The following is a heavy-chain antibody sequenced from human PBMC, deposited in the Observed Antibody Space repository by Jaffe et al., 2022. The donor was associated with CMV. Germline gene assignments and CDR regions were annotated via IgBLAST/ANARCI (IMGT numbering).Heavy chain of an antibody. CDR2: ISSGGTTI. CDR1: GFTFSSYE. J-gene: IGHJ4*02. V-gene: IGHV3-48*03. Sequence: EVQLVESGGGLVQPGGSLRLSCAASGFTFSSYEMNWVRQAPGKGLEWVSFISSGGTTIYYADSVKGRFTFSRDNAKNSLYLQMNSLRAEDTAVYYCARAMYTTDWYGGLDYWGQGTLVTVSS. CDR3: ARAMYTTDWYGGLDY. D-gene: IGHD6-19*01.